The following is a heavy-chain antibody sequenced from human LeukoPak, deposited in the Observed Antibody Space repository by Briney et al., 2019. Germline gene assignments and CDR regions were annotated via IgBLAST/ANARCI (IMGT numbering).Heavy chain of an antibody. Sequence: RASVKVSCKASGYTFTSYDINWVRQTTGQGPEWMGWMSPNSGNRGYGQKFQGRVTMTRNTSISTVYMELSSLRSEDTAVYYCARSASMVRGVILYSGMDVWGQGTTVTVSS. D-gene: IGHD3-10*01. CDR1: GYTFTSYD. CDR3: ARSASMVRGVILYSGMDV. CDR2: MSPNSGNR. J-gene: IGHJ6*02. V-gene: IGHV1-8*01.